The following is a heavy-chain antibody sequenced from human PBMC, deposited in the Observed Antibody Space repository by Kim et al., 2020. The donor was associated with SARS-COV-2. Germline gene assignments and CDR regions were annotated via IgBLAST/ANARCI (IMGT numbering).Heavy chain of an antibody. Sequence: AAPVKGRFTISRDDSKNTLYLQMNSLKTEDTAVYYCTTDLVSGSSLKGVWGQGTTVTVSS. CDR3: TTDLVSGSSLKGV. J-gene: IGHJ6*02. V-gene: IGHV3-15*01. D-gene: IGHD1-26*01.